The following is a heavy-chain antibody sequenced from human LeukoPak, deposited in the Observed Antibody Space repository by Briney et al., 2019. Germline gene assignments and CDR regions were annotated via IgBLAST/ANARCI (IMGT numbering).Heavy chain of an antibody. J-gene: IGHJ4*02. CDR3: APTTVNDFDY. V-gene: IGHV1-2*06. CDR2: INPNSGGT. CDR1: GYTFTGYY. D-gene: IGHD4-17*01. Sequence: ASVKVSCKASGYTFTGYYMHWVRQAPGQGLEWMGRINPNSGGTNYAQNFQGRATMTRDTSISTAYMELSRLRSDDTAVYYCAPTTVNDFDYWGQGTLVTVSS.